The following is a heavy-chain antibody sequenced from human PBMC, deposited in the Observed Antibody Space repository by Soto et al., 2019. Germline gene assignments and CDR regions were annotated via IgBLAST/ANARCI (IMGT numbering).Heavy chain of an antibody. CDR1: GGSISSYY. CDR2: IYYSGST. J-gene: IGHJ6*03. D-gene: IGHD3-3*01. V-gene: IGHV4-59*08. CDR3: ARRPPVGVWSGYSHYSDYMDV. Sequence: QVQLQESGPGLVKPSETLSLTCTVSGGSISSYYWSWIRQPPGKGLEWIGYIYYSGSTNYNPSLKIRVTISVDTSKNQFSLTLSSVTAADTAVYYCARRPPVGVWSGYSHYSDYMDVWGKGTTVTVSS.